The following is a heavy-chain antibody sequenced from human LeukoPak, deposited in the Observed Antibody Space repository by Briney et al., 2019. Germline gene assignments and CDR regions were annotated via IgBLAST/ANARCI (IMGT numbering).Heavy chain of an antibody. CDR3: ARGPNYDFWSGYYT. Sequence: GGSLRLSCAASGFTFSTYAMHWVRQAPGKGLEWVVAISNDGRNTYYADSVKGRFTVSRDNSKTTLYLQMNSLRVEDTAVYYCARGPNYDFWSGYYTWGQETLVTVSS. CDR2: ISNDGRNT. CDR1: GFTFSTYA. J-gene: IGHJ5*02. V-gene: IGHV3-30*04. D-gene: IGHD3-3*01.